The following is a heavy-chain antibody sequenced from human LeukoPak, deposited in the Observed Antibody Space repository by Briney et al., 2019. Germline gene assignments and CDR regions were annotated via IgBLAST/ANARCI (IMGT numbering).Heavy chain of an antibody. V-gene: IGHV3-48*03. CDR1: GFIVSSYE. CDR2: ITSYTNRI. CDR3: ARDRGHIVF. D-gene: IGHD2-21*01. Sequence: GGSLRLSCEVSGFIVSSYEMNWVRQAPGRGLEWVAYITSYTNRIYYADSVKGRFTISRDDAKNSLSLQMKSLRVEDTAVYYCARDRGHIVFWGQGTLVTVSS. J-gene: IGHJ4*02.